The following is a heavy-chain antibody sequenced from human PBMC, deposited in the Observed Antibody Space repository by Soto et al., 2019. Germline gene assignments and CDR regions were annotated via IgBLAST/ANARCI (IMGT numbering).Heavy chain of an antibody. J-gene: IGHJ4*02. CDR3: ARLYPYESSGYHLNY. CDR2: VYYSGST. D-gene: IGHD3-22*01. V-gene: IGHV4-59*05. CDR1: GGSINNHY. Sequence: PSETLSLTCTVSGGSINNHYWSWIRQPPGKGLEWIGSVYYSGSTYYNPSLKSRVTISVDTSKNQFSLKLSSVTAADTAVYYCARLYPYESSGYHLNYWGQGTQVTVSS.